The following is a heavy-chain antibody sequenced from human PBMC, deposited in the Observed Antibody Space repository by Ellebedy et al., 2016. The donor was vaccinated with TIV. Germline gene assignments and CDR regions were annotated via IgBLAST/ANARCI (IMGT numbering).Heavy chain of an antibody. CDR1: GLTFSSHA. D-gene: IGHD4-23*01. Sequence: PGGSLRLSCAASGLTFSSHAMSWVRQAPGKGLEWVSSITESGGNTYYADSVKGRFTISRDNSKDTLFLQMNSLRAEDTAIHFCARDPVGVGPAFDVWGQGTMVTVSS. CDR3: ARDPVGVGPAFDV. CDR2: ITESGGNT. V-gene: IGHV3-23*01. J-gene: IGHJ3*01.